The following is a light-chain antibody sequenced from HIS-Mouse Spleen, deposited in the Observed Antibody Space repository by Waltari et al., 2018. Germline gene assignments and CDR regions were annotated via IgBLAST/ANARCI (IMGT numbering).Light chain of an antibody. Sequence: QSVLTQPPSASGTPGQRVTISCSGSSPNLGSNYVSWYQQLPGTAPKLLIYRNNQRPSGVPDRFSGSKSGTSASLAISGLRSEDEADYYCAAWDDSLSGYVFGTGTKVTVL. CDR2: RNN. CDR3: AAWDDSLSGYV. J-gene: IGLJ1*01. CDR1: SPNLGSNY. V-gene: IGLV1-47*01.